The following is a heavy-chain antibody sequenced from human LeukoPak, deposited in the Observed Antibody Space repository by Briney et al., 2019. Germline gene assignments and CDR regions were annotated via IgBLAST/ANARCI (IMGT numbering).Heavy chain of an antibody. J-gene: IGHJ4*02. CDR2: IYYSGST. Sequence: SETLSLTCTVSGGSISSYYWSWIRQPPGKGLEWIGHIYYSGSTNYNPSLKSRVTISVDTSKNQFSLKLSSVTAADTAVYYCARGDSMVRGVIPFDYWGQGTLVTVSS. CDR1: GGSISSYY. V-gene: IGHV4-59*01. D-gene: IGHD3-10*01. CDR3: ARGDSMVRGVIPFDY.